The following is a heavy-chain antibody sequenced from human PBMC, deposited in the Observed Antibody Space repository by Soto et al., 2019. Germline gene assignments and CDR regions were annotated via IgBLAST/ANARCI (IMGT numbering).Heavy chain of an antibody. J-gene: IGHJ6*02. D-gene: IGHD3-10*01. CDR3: ARVLYYGSGSYSPYGMDV. CDR2: VSPPFRTS. Sequence: QVQLVQSGAAVKKPGSSVKVSCKTSGVSFNNNGIGWVRQAPGHGLEWMGGVSPPFRTSNYARKFQSRISSTADASTGTVMMELSSLTSEDTAQYYCARVLYYGSGSYSPYGMDVWGQGTTVTVSS. V-gene: IGHV1-69*01. CDR1: GVSFNNNG.